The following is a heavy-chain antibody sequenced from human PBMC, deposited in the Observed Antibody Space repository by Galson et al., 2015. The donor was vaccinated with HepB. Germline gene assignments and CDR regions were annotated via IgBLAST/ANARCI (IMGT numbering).Heavy chain of an antibody. J-gene: IGHJ4*02. D-gene: IGHD2-15*01. CDR2: ISSSSSTI. Sequence: LRLSCAASGFTFSSYSVNWVRQAPGKGLEWVSYISSSSSTIYYADSVKGRFTISRDNAKNSLYLQMNSLRAEDTAVYYCARDGHCSGGSCPLDYWGQGTLVTVSS. CDR3: ARDGHCSGGSCPLDY. V-gene: IGHV3-48*04. CDR1: GFTFSSYS.